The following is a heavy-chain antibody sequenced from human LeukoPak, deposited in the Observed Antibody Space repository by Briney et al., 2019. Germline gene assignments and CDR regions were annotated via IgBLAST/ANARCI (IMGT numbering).Heavy chain of an antibody. CDR3: ARVFQSDDFWSGYPPNWFDP. V-gene: IGHV1-18*01. Sequence: ASVKVSCKASGYTFTSYDINWVRQATGQGLEWMGWISAYNGNTNYAQKLQGRVTMTTDTSTSTAYMELRSLRSDDTAVYYCARVFQSDDFWSGYPPNWFDPWGQGTLVTVSS. D-gene: IGHD3-3*01. CDR1: GYTFTSYD. J-gene: IGHJ5*02. CDR2: ISAYNGNT.